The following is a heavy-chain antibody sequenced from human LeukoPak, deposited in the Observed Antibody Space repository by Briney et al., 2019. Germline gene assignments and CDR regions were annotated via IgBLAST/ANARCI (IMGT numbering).Heavy chain of an antibody. D-gene: IGHD6-13*01. Sequence: PSETLSLTCTVSGASISFYYWSWIRQPPGKGLEWIGYIYYSGSTKYNPSLKSRVTMSIDTSKNQFSLYLKSVTAADTAVYYCALDSSGWSDDSFDIWGHGTMVTVSS. J-gene: IGHJ3*02. V-gene: IGHV4-59*01. CDR1: GASISFYY. CDR3: ALDSSGWSDDSFDI. CDR2: IYYSGST.